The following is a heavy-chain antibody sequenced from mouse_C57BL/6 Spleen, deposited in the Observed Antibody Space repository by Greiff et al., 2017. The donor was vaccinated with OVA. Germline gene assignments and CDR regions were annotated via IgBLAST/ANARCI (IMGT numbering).Heavy chain of an antibody. CDR2: IDPETGGT. CDR1: GYTFTDYE. V-gene: IGHV1-15*01. D-gene: IGHD1-1*01. CDR3: TRSPITTVVATEEVWFAY. J-gene: IGHJ3*01. Sequence: VQLQESGAELVRPGASVTLSCKASGYTFTDYEMHWVKQTPVHGLEWIGAIDPETGGTAYNQKFKGKAILTADKSSSTAYVELRSLTSEDSAVYYCTRSPITTVVATEEVWFAYWGQGTLVTVSA.